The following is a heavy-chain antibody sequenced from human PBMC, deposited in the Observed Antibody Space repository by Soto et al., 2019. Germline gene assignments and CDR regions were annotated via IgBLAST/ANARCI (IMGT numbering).Heavy chain of an antibody. CDR1: GYTFTGYY. CDR3: AREQQNQYYDYVWGSYRQYYFDY. V-gene: IGHV1-2*04. J-gene: IGHJ4*02. D-gene: IGHD3-16*02. CDR2: TNPNSGGT. Sequence: ASVKVSCKASGYTFTGYYMHWVRQAPGQGLEWMGWTNPNSGGTNYAQKFQGWVTMTRDTSISTAYMELSRLRSDDTAVYYCAREQQNQYYDYVWGSYRQYYFDYWAQGTLVTVSS.